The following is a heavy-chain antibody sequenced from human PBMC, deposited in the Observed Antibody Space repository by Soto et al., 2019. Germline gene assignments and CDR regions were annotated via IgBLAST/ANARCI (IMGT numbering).Heavy chain of an antibody. CDR3: AREGYSGSYFDY. D-gene: IGHD1-26*01. J-gene: IGHJ4*02. V-gene: IGHV1-69*06. CDR1: GVTHA. CDR2: IVPMSGTA. Sequence: QVQLVQSGAEVKKPGSSVKVSCKTSGVTHAISWVRQAPGQGLEWMGDIVPMSGTAYYAQKFQGRVTITADNSGTTAYMELSSLRSEDTAVYYCAREGYSGSYFDYWGQGTLVTVS.